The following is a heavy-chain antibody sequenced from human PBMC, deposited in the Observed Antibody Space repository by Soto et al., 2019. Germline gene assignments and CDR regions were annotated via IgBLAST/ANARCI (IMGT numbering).Heavy chain of an antibody. CDR2: IVASGAGT. CDR1: GGTFNHYA. CDR3: ALRKTGSYFDY. V-gene: IGHV3-23*01. Sequence: XVSLRLACAAAGGTFNHYAMSWDRQAPGKGLEWVSGIVASGAGTYYADSVKGRFTISRDNSKNTLHLQMNSLRADDTAVYYCALRKTGSYFDYWGQGTLATVSS. D-gene: IGHD1-26*01. J-gene: IGHJ4*02.